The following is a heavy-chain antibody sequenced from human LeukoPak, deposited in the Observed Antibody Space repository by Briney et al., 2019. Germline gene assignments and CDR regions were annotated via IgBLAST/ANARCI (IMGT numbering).Heavy chain of an antibody. V-gene: IGHV3-33*01. D-gene: IGHD1-26*01. CDR3: AREGVGAHVGGAFDI. CDR1: GFTFSSYG. CDR2: IWYDGSNK. Sequence: GRSLRLSCAASGFTFSSYGMHWVRQAPGKGLEWVAVIWYDGSNKYYADSVKGRFTISRDNSKNTLYLQMNSLRAEDTAVYYCAREGVGAHVGGAFDIWGQGTIVTVSS. J-gene: IGHJ3*02.